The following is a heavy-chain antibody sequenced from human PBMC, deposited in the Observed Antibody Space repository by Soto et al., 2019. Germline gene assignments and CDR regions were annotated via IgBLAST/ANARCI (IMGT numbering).Heavy chain of an antibody. CDR3: ARDWASGELWLRGY. CDR1: GFTFSSYS. CDR2: ISSSSYI. D-gene: IGHD5-18*01. J-gene: IGHJ4*02. Sequence: EVQLVESGGGLVKPGGSLRLSCAASGFTFSSYSMNWVRQAPGQGLEWVSSISSSSYIYYADSVKGRFTISRDNAKNSLYLQMNRLRAEDTAVYYCARDWASGELWLRGYWGQGTLVTVSS. V-gene: IGHV3-21*01.